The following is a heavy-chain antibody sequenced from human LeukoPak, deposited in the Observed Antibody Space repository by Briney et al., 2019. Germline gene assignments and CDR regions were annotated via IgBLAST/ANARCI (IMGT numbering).Heavy chain of an antibody. V-gene: IGHV1-69*19. CDR2: IIPIFGTA. CDR3: AREGGSYRPLDY. CDR1: GGTFSSYA. Sequence: SVKVSCKASGGTFSSYAISWVRQAPGQGLEWMGGIIPIFGTANYAQKFQGRVTITADESTSTAYMELSSLRSEDTAVYYCAREGGSYRPLDYSGQGTLVTVSS. D-gene: IGHD3-16*02. J-gene: IGHJ4*02.